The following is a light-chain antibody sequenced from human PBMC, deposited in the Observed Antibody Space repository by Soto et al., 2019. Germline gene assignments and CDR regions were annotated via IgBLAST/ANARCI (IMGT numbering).Light chain of an antibody. V-gene: IGLV1-40*01. Sequence: QSVLTQPPSVSGAPGQTVTISCTGSSSNIGAVYDVHWYQQLPGTAPKLLIYGTHNRPSGVPDRFSASKSGTSASLAITGLQAEDEADYYCQSYDSSLRGDVFGTGTKVTVL. J-gene: IGLJ1*01. CDR2: GTH. CDR1: SSNIGAVYD. CDR3: QSYDSSLRGDV.